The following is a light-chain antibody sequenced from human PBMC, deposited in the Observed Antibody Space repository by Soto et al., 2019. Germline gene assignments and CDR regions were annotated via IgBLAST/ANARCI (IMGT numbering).Light chain of an antibody. CDR2: STN. CDR1: SGSVSTSYY. CDR3: VLYMGSGTWV. Sequence: QTVVTQEPSFPVFPGGTVTLTCGLSSGSVSTSYYPSWFQQTPGQPPRTLIYSTNTRSSGVPDRFSGSILGSKAALTITGAQADDESDYYCVLYMGSGTWVFGGGTKLTVL. J-gene: IGLJ2*01. V-gene: IGLV8-61*01.